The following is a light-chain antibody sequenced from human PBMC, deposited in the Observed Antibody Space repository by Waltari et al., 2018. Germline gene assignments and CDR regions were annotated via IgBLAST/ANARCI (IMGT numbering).Light chain of an antibody. CDR1: QPVAGDN. J-gene: IGKJ4*01. CDR2: AAS. Sequence: EIVLTQSPDTLSLSPGQTATLSFRASQPVAGDNLAWYQHQRGQAPRLLIYAASSRAAGVPDRFRGSASGTDFTLTISRLEPEDFAVYYCQQFDASVLTFGGGTKVEMK. CDR3: QQFDASVLT. V-gene: IGKV3-20*01.